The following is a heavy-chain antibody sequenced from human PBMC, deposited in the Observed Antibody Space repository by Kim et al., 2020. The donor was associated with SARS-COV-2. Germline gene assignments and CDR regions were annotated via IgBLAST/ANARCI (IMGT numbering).Heavy chain of an antibody. CDR1: GGSISSSSYY. CDR2: IYYSGST. J-gene: IGHJ4*02. Sequence: SETLSLTCTVSGGSISSSSYYWGWIRQPPGKGLEWIGSIYYSGSTYYNPSLKSRVTISVDTSKNQFSLKLSSVTAADTAVYYCARHLNLLIDYWGQGTL. D-gene: IGHD2-21*01. CDR3: ARHLNLLIDY. V-gene: IGHV4-39*01.